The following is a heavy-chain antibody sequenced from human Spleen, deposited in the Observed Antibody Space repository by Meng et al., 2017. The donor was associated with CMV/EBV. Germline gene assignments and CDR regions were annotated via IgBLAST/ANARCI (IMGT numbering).Heavy chain of an antibody. V-gene: IGHV3-9*01. J-gene: IGHJ3*02. CDR3: ARELEWELPVGVFDI. CDR1: GFTFDDYA. Sequence: SLKISCAASGFTFDDYAMHWVRQAPGKGLEWVSGISWNSGSIGYADSVKGRFTIARDNAKNSLYLQMKSLRAEDTAVYYCARELEWELPVGVFDIWGQGTMVTVSS. D-gene: IGHD1-26*01. CDR2: ISWNSGSI.